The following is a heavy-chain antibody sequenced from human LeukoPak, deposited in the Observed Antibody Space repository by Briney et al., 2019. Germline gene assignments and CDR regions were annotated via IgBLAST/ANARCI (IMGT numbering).Heavy chain of an antibody. Sequence: ASVKVSCKASGYTFTSYDINWVRQATGQGLEWMGWMNPNSGNTGYAQKFQGRVTMTRNTSISTAYMELSSLRSEDTAVYYCAREYSYAYGMDVWGQGTTVTVSS. CDR2: MNPNSGNT. J-gene: IGHJ6*02. CDR3: AREYSYAYGMDV. D-gene: IGHD5-18*01. V-gene: IGHV1-8*01. CDR1: GYTFTSYD.